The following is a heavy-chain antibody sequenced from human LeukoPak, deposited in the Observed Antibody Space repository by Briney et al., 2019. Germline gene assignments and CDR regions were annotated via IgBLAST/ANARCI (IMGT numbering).Heavy chain of an antibody. CDR2: ISTSGRAT. J-gene: IGHJ4*02. CDR3: ARVPKGARSVDY. V-gene: IGHV3-11*01. CDR1: GFTFSDYC. Sequence: GGSLRLSCAASGFTFSDYCMSWIRQAPGKGLEWLSYISTSGRATYHADSVKGRFTISRDNAKNSLYLQMSSLRAEDTAVYYCARVPKGARSVDYWGQGTLVTVSS. D-gene: IGHD3-16*01.